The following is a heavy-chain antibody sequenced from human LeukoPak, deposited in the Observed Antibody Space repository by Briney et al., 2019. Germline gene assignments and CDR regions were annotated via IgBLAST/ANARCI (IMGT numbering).Heavy chain of an antibody. V-gene: IGHV1-8*01. CDR2: MNPTSGNT. CDR3: AREAAAAGENYFDY. D-gene: IGHD6-13*01. Sequence: ASVKVSCKASGYTFTNYEINWVRQATGQGLEWMGWMNPTSGNTDSAQKFQGRLTMTRNTAITTAYMELTSLRSDDTAVYYCAREAAAAGENYFDYWGQGTLVTVSS. J-gene: IGHJ4*02. CDR1: GYTFTNYE.